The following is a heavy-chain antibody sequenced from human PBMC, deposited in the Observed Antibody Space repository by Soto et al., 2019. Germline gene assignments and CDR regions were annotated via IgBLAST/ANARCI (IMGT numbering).Heavy chain of an antibody. CDR1: GFTFSNYW. CDR3: AEWLSGAPYYGMDV. CDR2: INSDGSST. J-gene: IGHJ6*02. D-gene: IGHD7-27*01. Sequence: GGSLRLSCAASGFTFSNYWMHWVRQAPGKGLVWVSHINSDGSSTTYADSVKGRFTISRDNSKNTLYLQMNSLRAEDTAVYYCAEWLSGAPYYGMDVWGQGRAVTVSS. V-gene: IGHV3-74*01.